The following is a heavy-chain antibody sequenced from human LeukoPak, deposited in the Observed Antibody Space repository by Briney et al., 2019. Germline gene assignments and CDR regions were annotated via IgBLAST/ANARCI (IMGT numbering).Heavy chain of an antibody. CDR1: GFTFSNYG. V-gene: IGHV3-30*03. D-gene: IGHD2-21*01. J-gene: IGHJ4*02. Sequence: GTSLRLSCTASGFTFSNYGFHWVRQAPGKGLEWVAAISYDGSNKAYVGSVKGRFTISRDNSKNTLYLQMNSLRVEDTAIYYCARDDCGDTCYPGGYWGQGTLVTVSS. CDR2: ISYDGSNK. CDR3: ARDDCGDTCYPGGY.